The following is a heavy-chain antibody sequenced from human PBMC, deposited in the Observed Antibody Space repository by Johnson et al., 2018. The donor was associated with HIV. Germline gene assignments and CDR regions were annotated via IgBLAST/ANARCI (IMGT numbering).Heavy chain of an antibody. V-gene: IGHV3-66*02. Sequence: VQLVESGGGVVQPGRSLRLSCAASGFTVSSNYMSWVRQAPWKGLESVSVVYSGGTTHYADSVKGRSTISRDNSKNTLYLQMNSMRAEDTAVYYCTRRSPYDAFDIWGQGTMVTVSS. CDR2: VYSGGTT. J-gene: IGHJ3*02. CDR1: GFTVSSNY. CDR3: TRRSPYDAFDI.